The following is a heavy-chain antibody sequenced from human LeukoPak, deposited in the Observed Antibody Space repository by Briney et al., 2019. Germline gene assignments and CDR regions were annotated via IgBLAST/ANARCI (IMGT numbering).Heavy chain of an antibody. V-gene: IGHV4-59*01. CDR3: ARTVQYYYYAMDV. CDR1: GGSISSYY. CDR2: IYHSGST. J-gene: IGHJ6*02. Sequence: SETLSLTCTVSGGSISSYYWSWIRQPPGKGLEWIGYIYHSGSTNYNPSLKSRVTVSVDTSKNQFSLKLSSVTAADTAVYYCARTVQYYYYAMDVWGQGTTVTVSS.